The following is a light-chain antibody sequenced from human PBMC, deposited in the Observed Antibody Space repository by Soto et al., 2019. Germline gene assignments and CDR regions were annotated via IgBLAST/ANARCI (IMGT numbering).Light chain of an antibody. J-gene: IGKJ4*01. Sequence: EIVLTQSPGTLSLSPAERATLSCRASQSVSTSYLAWYQQKPGQAPRLLIYGASSRATGIPDRFSGSGSGTDFTLTISSLLPEDFATYYCQQSYSASFGGGTKVDIK. V-gene: IGKV3-20*01. CDR3: QQSYSAS. CDR2: GAS. CDR1: QSVSTSY.